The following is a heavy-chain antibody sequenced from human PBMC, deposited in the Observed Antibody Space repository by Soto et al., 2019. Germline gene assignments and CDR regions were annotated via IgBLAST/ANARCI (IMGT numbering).Heavy chain of an antibody. CDR3: ARSGQLWTPFDY. J-gene: IGHJ4*02. D-gene: IGHD5-18*01. CDR1: GGSFSGYY. V-gene: IGHV4-34*01. Sequence: SETLSLTCVVYGGSFSGYYWSWIRQTPGKGLEWIGEINHSGSTKYDPSLKSRVTISVDTSKNQFSLKLSSLTAADTAMFYCARSGQLWTPFDYWGQGTLVTVSS. CDR2: INHSGST.